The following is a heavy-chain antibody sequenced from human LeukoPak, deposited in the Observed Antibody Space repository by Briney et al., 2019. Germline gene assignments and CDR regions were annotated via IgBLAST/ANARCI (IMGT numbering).Heavy chain of an antibody. CDR3: ARAAIDYYDSSGYIPTFDP. D-gene: IGHD3-22*01. CDR1: GGTFSSYA. CDR2: IIPILGIA. V-gene: IGHV1-69*04. Sequence: EASVKVSCKASGGTFSSYAISWVRQAPGQGLEWMGRIIPILGIANYAQKFQGRVTITADKSTSTAYMELSSLRSEDTAVYYCARAAIDYYDSSGYIPTFDPWGQGTLVTVSS. J-gene: IGHJ5*02.